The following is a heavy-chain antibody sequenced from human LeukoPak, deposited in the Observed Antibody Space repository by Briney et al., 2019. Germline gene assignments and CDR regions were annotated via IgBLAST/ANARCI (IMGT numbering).Heavy chain of an antibody. CDR2: MFYRGST. D-gene: IGHD3-3*01. V-gene: IGHV4-59*01. CDR3: ARVSWDFWSGYYDY. CDR1: GGSIDKYQ. J-gene: IGHJ4*02. Sequence: SETLSLTCTVSGGSIDKYQWSWIRQSPGEGLEWIAYMFYRGSTKYNSSLKSRVTISVDTSKNQFSLKLSSVTAADTAVYYCARVSWDFWSGYYDYWGQGTLVTVSS.